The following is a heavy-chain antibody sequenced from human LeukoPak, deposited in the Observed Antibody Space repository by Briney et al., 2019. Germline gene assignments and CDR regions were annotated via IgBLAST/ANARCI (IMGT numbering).Heavy chain of an antibody. J-gene: IGHJ6*02. Sequence: GGSLRLSCAASGFTFSSYWMSWVRQAPGKGLEWVANIKQDESEKYYVDSVKGRFTISRDNAKTSVYLQMNSLRAEDTAVYYCARALDYYRMDVWGQGTTVTVSS. CDR3: ARALDYYRMDV. CDR1: GFTFSSYW. CDR2: IKQDESEK. V-gene: IGHV3-7*01.